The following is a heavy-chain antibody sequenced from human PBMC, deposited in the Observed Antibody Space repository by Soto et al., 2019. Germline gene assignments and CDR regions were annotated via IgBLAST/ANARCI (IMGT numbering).Heavy chain of an antibody. V-gene: IGHV1-18*01. Sequence: ASVKVSCKASGYTFTSYGISWVRQAPGQGLEWMGWISAYNGNTNYAQKLQGRVTMTTDTSTSTAYMELRNLRSDDTAVYYCARDLWEWDRFDYWGQGTLVTVSS. D-gene: IGHD3-3*01. CDR1: GYTFTSYG. CDR2: ISAYNGNT. J-gene: IGHJ4*02. CDR3: ARDLWEWDRFDY.